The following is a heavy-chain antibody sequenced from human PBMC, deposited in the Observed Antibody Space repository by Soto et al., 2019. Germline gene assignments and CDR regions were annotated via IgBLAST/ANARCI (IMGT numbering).Heavy chain of an antibody. D-gene: IGHD1-7*01. J-gene: IGHJ1*01. CDR1: GSYISDFS. Sequence: PSEALTLSCRVSGSYISDFSWSWIRQPAGKGLEWIGRITINGNTQKNPSFKSRVTMSIDTSRNHFSLNLQSATAADTALYYCARETGENWTYEAHWGPGTLVTVSS. CDR3: ARETGENWTYEAH. V-gene: IGHV4-4*07. CDR2: ITINGNT.